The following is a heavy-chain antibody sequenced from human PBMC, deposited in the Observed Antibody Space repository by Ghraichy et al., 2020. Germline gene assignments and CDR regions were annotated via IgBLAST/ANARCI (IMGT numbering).Heavy chain of an antibody. D-gene: IGHD3-3*01. CDR3: VRDGIDIQVLDDFWSGPAIDY. CDR2: ISSSGSTM. V-gene: IGHV3-48*03. J-gene: IGHJ4*02. CDR1: GFTFSRYE. Sequence: GESLRLSCAAFGFTFSRYEMNWVRQAPGKGLEWVSYISSSGSTMYYADSVKGRFTISRDNAKNSLFLQMKNLRAEDTAVYYCVRDGIDIQVLDDFWSGPAIDYWGQGTLVTVSS.